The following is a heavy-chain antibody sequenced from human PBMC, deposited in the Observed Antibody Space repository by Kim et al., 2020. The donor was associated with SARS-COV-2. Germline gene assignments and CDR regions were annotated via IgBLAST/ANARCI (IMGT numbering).Heavy chain of an antibody. CDR2: ISSSSSYI. CDR3: ARFGVIYYSPPFFDY. Sequence: GGSLRLSCAASGFTFSSYSMNWVRQAPGKGLEWVSSISSSSSYIYYADSVKGRFTISRDNAKNSLYLQMNSLRAEDTAVYYCARFGVIYYSPPFFDYWGQGTLVTVSS. V-gene: IGHV3-21*01. CDR1: GFTFSSYS. J-gene: IGHJ4*02. D-gene: IGHD3-10*01.